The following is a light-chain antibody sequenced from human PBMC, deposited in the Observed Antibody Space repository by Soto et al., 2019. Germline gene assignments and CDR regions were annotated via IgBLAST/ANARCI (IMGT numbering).Light chain of an antibody. CDR3: QQADSFPST. CDR1: QSISSW. CDR2: AAF. Sequence: DIQMTQSPSTLSASVGDRVTITCRASQSISSWLAWYQQKPGNAPKLLIYAAFILQSGVPSRFSGYGSGTDFTLSISSLQPEDFATYYCQQADSFPSTFGQGTRLEIK. V-gene: IGKV1-12*01. J-gene: IGKJ5*01.